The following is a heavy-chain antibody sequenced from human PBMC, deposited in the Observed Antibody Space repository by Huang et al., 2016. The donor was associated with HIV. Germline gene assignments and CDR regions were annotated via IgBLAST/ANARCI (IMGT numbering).Heavy chain of an antibody. CDR1: GGTFSSYA. Sequence: QVQLVQSGAEVKKPGSSVKVSCKASGGTFSSYAISWVRQAPGQGLEWRGGISPICGTANDAQKCEGRGTITADESTSTAYMELSSLRSEDTTVYYCARARGYYDSSVSYYFDYWGQGTLVTVSS. D-gene: IGHD3-22*01. J-gene: IGHJ4*02. V-gene: IGHV1-69*13. CDR3: ARARGYYDSSVSYYFDY. CDR2: ISPICGTA.